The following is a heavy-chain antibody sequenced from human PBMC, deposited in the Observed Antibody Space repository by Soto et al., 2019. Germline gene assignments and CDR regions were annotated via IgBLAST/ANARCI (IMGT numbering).Heavy chain of an antibody. CDR3: ARDKGYSYGLKPAYYFGY. D-gene: IGHD5-18*01. CDR2: INPSGGST. CDR1: GYTFTSYY. J-gene: IGHJ4*02. Sequence: QVQLVQSGAEVKKPGASVKVSCKASGYTFTSYYMHWVRQAPGQGLEWMGIINPSGGSTSYAQKFRGGVTMTRDTSTSTVYMELSSLRSEDTAVYYCARDKGYSYGLKPAYYFGYWGQGTLVTVSS. V-gene: IGHV1-46*01.